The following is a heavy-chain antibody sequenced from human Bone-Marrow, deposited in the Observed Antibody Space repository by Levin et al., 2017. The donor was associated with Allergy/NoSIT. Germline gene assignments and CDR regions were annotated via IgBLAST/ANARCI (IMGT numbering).Heavy chain of an antibody. Sequence: GGSLRLSCAASGFSFSSFAMTWVRQTPGKGLQWVSSIAGNSGNTYYADSVKGRFTISRDISKNTLYLQMDSLRAEDTAVYYCAKGGTETRILNEYWGQGTLVTVSS. J-gene: IGHJ4*02. CDR2: IAGNSGNT. V-gene: IGHV3-23*01. CDR1: GFSFSSFA. D-gene: IGHD1-1*01. CDR3: AKGGTETRILNEY.